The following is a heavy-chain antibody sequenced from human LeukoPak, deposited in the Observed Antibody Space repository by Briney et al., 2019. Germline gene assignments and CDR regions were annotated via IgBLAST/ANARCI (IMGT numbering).Heavy chain of an antibody. D-gene: IGHD3-16*01. V-gene: IGHV6-1*01. CDR3: ARDTVGGSNIFDS. CDR2: TYFRPKWYY. J-gene: IGHJ4*02. CDR1: GDSVCSGSAA. Sequence: SQTLSLTCAISGDSVCSGSAAWNWIRQSPSRGLEWLARTYFRPKWYYDYALAVKGRITINPDTSKNQSSLQLNSVTHEDTAVYFCARDTVGGSNIFDSWGQGTLVTV.